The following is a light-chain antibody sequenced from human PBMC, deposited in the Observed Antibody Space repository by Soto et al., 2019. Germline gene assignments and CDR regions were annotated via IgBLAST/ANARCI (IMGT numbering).Light chain of an antibody. J-gene: IGKJ1*01. CDR2: EAS. V-gene: IGKV1-5*03. CDR3: QQYNSYSWT. CDR1: QSISSG. Sequence: DIQMTQSPSTLSASVGDRVTITCRASQSISSGMAWFQQRPGKAPKLLIYEASSLESGVPSRFSGSGSGTEFTLTISSLQPDDFATYYCQQYNSYSWTFGQGTKVEIK.